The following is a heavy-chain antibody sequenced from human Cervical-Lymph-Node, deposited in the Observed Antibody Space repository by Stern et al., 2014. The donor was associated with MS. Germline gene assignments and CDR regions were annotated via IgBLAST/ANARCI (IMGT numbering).Heavy chain of an antibody. CDR3: ARATSDYIWETYRFLDS. CDR1: GGTISNYI. D-gene: IGHD3-16*02. V-gene: IGHV1-69*01. Sequence: QVQLVQSGAEVKKPGSSVKVSCKASGGTISNYIIGWVRQAPGQGLEWMGGIIPMFGNANYAEKFQDRVTITADESTSTAYMDLSSLRSEDTAVYYCARATSDYIWETYRFLDSWGQGTLVIVSS. CDR2: IIPMFGNA. J-gene: IGHJ4*02.